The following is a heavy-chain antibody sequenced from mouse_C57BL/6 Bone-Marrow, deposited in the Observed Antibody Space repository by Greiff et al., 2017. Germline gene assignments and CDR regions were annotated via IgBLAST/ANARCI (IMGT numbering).Heavy chain of an antibody. Sequence: VKLMESGAELVKPGASVKISCKASGYAFSSYWMNWVKQRPGKGLEWIGQIYPGDGDTNYNGKFKGKATLTADKSSSTAYMQLSSLTSEDSAVYCCARRGLYAMDYWGQGTSVTVSS. CDR3: ARRGLYAMDY. CDR2: IYPGDGDT. V-gene: IGHV1-80*01. CDR1: GYAFSSYW. J-gene: IGHJ4*01.